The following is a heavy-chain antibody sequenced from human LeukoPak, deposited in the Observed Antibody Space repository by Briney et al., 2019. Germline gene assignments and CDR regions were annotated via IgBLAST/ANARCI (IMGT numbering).Heavy chain of an antibody. CDR3: ASATLRCSGGSCYEMDV. CDR1: GGIFSSYT. J-gene: IGHJ6*04. CDR2: IIPLFGTP. D-gene: IGHD2-15*01. Sequence: ASVKVSCKASGGIFSSYTISWVRHAPRQGLEWMGGIIPLFGTPDYVQKFQDRLTITADKSTSTPYMELSSLRSEDTAVYYCASATLRCSGGSCYEMDVWGKGTTVTVSS. V-gene: IGHV1-69*06.